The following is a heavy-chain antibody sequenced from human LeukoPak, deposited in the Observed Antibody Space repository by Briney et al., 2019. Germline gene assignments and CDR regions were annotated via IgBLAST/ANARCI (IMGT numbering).Heavy chain of an antibody. CDR3: ARDPSYDQGLDY. CDR1: GDSVSSTTAA. V-gene: IGHV6-1*01. D-gene: IGHD3-3*01. Sequence: SQTLSLTCAISGDSVSSTTAAWYWIRQSPSIRLEWLGRTYYRSKYFYEYAVSVRSRIIINVDTSKNQFSLQLSSVTPEDTAVYYCARDPSYDQGLDYWGQGTLVTVSS. CDR2: TYYRSKYFY. J-gene: IGHJ4*02.